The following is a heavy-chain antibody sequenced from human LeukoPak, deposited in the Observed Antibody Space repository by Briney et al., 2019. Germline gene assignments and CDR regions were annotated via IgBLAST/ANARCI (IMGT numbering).Heavy chain of an antibody. CDR2: FDPEDGET. Sequence: ASVKVSCKVSGYTLTELSMHWVRQAPGKGLEWMGGFDPEDGETIYAQKFQGRVTMTEDTSTDTAYMELSSLRSEDTAVYYCARRRHILAYCGGDCPLAFDYWGQGTLVTVSS. V-gene: IGHV1-24*01. J-gene: IGHJ4*02. D-gene: IGHD2-21*02. CDR1: GYTLTELS. CDR3: ARRRHILAYCGGDCPLAFDY.